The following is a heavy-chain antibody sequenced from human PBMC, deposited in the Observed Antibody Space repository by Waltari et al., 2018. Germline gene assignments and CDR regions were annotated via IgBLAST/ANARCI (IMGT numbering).Heavy chain of an antibody. D-gene: IGHD1-26*01. Sequence: QVQLQQSGPGLVKPSQTPPLTCAISGARVPRNSPAWNWIRQSPSRGLDWLGRTYYRSKWYNDYAESVISRITINPDTSKNQFSLQLKSVTPEDTAVYFCARDRGWELLDYWGQGTLVTVSS. J-gene: IGHJ4*02. CDR1: GARVPRNSPA. V-gene: IGHV6-1*01. CDR2: TYYRSKWYN. CDR3: ARDRGWELLDY.